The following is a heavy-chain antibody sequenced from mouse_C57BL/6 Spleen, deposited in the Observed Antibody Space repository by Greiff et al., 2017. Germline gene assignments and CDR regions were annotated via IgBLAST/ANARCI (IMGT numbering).Heavy chain of an antibody. Sequence: LMEPGASVKMSCKASGYTFTDYYMNWVKQSHGKSLEWIGVINPYNGGTSYNQKFKGKATLTVDKSSSTPYMELNSLTSEDSAVYYCANPGTGYYFDYWGQGTTLTVSS. J-gene: IGHJ2*01. D-gene: IGHD4-1*01. CDR3: ANPGTGYYFDY. CDR1: GYTFTDYY. CDR2: INPYNGGT. V-gene: IGHV1-19*01.